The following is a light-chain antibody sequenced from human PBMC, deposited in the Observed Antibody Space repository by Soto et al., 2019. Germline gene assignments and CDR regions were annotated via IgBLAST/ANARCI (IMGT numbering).Light chain of an antibody. CDR2: EVN. CDR1: SSDIGGYNS. Sequence: QSALTQPPSASGSPGQSVTISCTGTSSDIGGYNSVSWYQQHPGTAPKLMIYEVNKRPSGVPDRFSGSKSGNTASLTVSGLHAEDEADYYCSSSTGSSNFVVFGGGTKLTVL. J-gene: IGLJ2*01. V-gene: IGLV2-8*01. CDR3: SSSTGSSNFVV.